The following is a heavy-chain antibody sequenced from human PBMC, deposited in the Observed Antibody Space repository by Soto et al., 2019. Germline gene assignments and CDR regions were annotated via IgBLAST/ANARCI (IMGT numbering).Heavy chain of an antibody. Sequence: GGSLRLSCAASGFTFSDYFMTWIRQAPGKGLEWVSYISSSGTTIFYADSVQGRFTISRDNAKKSLYLEINSLRAEDTAVYYCAKGRSYYYYYGVDVWGQGTTVTVSS. J-gene: IGHJ6*02. CDR3: AKGRSYYYYYGVDV. CDR1: GFTFSDYF. CDR2: ISSSGTTI. V-gene: IGHV3-11*01.